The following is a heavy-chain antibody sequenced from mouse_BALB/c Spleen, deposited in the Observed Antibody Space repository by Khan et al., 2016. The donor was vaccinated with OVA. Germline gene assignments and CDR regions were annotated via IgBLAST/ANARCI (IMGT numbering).Heavy chain of an antibody. V-gene: IGHV8-8*01. CDR2: IWWDDDK. D-gene: IGHD2-3*01. CDR1: GFSLSSSGMG. J-gene: IGHJ4*01. CDR3: SRIGWLLDSAMDY. Sequence: QVTLKESGPGILQPSQTLSLTCSFSGFSLSSSGMGVGWIRQPSGKGLEWLAHIWWDDDKRYNLVLKSRLTISKDTSNNQVLLKIAIVHTADTATYYCSRIGWLLDSAMDYWGQGTSVTVSS.